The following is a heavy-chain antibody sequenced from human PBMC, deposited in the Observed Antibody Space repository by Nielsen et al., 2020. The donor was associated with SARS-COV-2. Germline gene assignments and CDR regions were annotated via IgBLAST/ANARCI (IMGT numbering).Heavy chain of an antibody. Sequence: GGSLRLSCVASVFPFSSYVMTWVRQAPGKGLEWVSGIIGSGGRTHYADSVEGRFTISRDNSKNTLYLQMNSLRAEDTAVYYCAKAFRSSDWVRAATDFWGQGTLVTVSS. CDR1: VFPFSSYV. CDR3: AKAFRSSDWVRAATDF. J-gene: IGHJ4*02. V-gene: IGHV3-23*01. D-gene: IGHD6-25*01. CDR2: IIGSGGRT.